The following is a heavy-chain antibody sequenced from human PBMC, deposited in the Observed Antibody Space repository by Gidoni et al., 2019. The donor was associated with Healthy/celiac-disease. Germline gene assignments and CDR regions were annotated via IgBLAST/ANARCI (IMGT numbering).Heavy chain of an antibody. CDR2: INHSGST. D-gene: IGHD3-10*01. Sequence: QVQLQQWGAGLLKPSETLSLTCAVYGGSFSGYYWSWIRQPPGKGLEWIGEINHSGSTNYNPYLKSRVTISVDTSKNQFSLKLSSVTAADTAVYYCARCPDYYGSGLIDYWGQGTLVTVSS. V-gene: IGHV4-34*01. J-gene: IGHJ4*02. CDR3: ARCPDYYGSGLIDY. CDR1: GGSFSGYY.